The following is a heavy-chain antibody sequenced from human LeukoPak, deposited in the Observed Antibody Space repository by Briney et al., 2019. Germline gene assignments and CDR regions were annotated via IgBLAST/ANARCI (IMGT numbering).Heavy chain of an antibody. CDR3: ARAVGPFDY. CDR1: GFTFSNYW. V-gene: IGHV3-74*03. D-gene: IGHD1-26*01. J-gene: IGHJ4*02. Sequence: GGSLRLSCTASGFTFSNYWMHWVRQAPGKGLVWVSRINSGGGSTTYADSVKGRFSISRDNAKNTLYLQMNSLRAEDTAVYYCARAVGPFDYWGQGTLVTVSS. CDR2: INSGGGST.